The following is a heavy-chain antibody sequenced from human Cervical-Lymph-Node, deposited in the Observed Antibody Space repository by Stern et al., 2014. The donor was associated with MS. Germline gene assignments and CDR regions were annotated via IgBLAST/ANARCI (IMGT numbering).Heavy chain of an antibody. CDR3: ARRRGGYYYGVDV. V-gene: IGHV4-59*08. D-gene: IGHD3-16*01. CDR1: GGSISNYY. CDR2: IYHPGDP. J-gene: IGHJ6*02. Sequence: VQLVESGPGLVKPSETLSLTCTVSGGSISNYYWSWIRQTPGKGLEWIGYIYHPGDPNDTPSLKSRVTISVDPSKNQFPLKRSSVTAADTAVYYCARRRGGYYYGVDVWGQGTTVTVSS.